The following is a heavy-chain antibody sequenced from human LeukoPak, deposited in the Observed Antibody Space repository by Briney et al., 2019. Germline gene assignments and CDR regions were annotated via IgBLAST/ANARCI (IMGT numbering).Heavy chain of an antibody. CDR1: GFTFSSYW. V-gene: IGHV3-74*01. Sequence: PGGSLRLSCAASGFTFSSYWMHWVRQAPGKGPVWVSRINTDGSSTSYADSVKGRFTISRDNAKNTLYLQMNSLRAEDTAVYYCARDLYYYDFMDVWGKGTTVTVSS. D-gene: IGHD3-3*01. CDR2: INTDGSST. CDR3: ARDLYYYDFMDV. J-gene: IGHJ6*04.